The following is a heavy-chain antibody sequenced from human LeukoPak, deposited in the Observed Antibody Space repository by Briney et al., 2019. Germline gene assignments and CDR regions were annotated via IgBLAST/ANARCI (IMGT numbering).Heavy chain of an antibody. CDR3: ARDGGGRYPFDY. Sequence: PGRSLRLSCAASGFTFSSYAMHWVRQAPGKGLEWVAVISYDGSNKYYADSVKGRFTISRDNSKNTLYLQMNSLRAEDTAVYYCARDGGGRYPFDYWGQGTLVTVSS. J-gene: IGHJ4*02. D-gene: IGHD3-16*02. V-gene: IGHV3-30-3*01. CDR2: ISYDGSNK. CDR1: GFTFSSYA.